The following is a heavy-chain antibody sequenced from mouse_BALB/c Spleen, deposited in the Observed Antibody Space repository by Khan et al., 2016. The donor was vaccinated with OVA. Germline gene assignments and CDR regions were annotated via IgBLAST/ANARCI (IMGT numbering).Heavy chain of an antibody. CDR2: ISYSGNT. D-gene: IGHD4-1*01. V-gene: IGHV3-2*02. Sequence: VQLKESGPGLVKPSQSLSLTCTVTGYSIPSDYAWNWIRQFPGNKLEWMGYISYSGNTKYNPSLKSRISVTRDTSKNQFFLQLNSVTTEDTATYYCARMSGGDFDFWGQGTTLTVSS. CDR3: ARMSGGDFDF. CDR1: GYSIPSDYA. J-gene: IGHJ2*01.